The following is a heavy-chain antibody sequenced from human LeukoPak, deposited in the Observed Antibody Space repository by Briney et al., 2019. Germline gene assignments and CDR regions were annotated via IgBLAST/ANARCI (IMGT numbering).Heavy chain of an antibody. CDR2: IYYSGST. J-gene: IGHJ4*02. CDR3: ASRTYRV. D-gene: IGHD1-26*01. CDR1: GASISSYY. Sequence: SETLSLTCTVSGASISSYYWGWIRQPPGKGLQWLGSIYYSGSTYYNPSLKSRLTVSVDTSKNQFSLKLNSVTAADTAVYYCASRTYRVWGQGTLVTVSS. V-gene: IGHV4-39*01.